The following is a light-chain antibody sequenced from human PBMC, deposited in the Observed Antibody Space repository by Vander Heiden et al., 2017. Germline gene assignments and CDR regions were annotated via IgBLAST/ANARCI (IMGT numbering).Light chain of an antibody. V-gene: IGLV2-14*01. CDR1: SSDVGGYNY. CDR2: DVS. Sequence: QSALTQPASVSGSHGQSITISCTGTSSDVGGYNYVSWYQQHPGKAPKLMIYDVSNRPSGVSNRFSGSKSGNTASLTISGLQAEDEADYYCSSYTSSSVVFGGGTKLTVL. J-gene: IGLJ2*01. CDR3: SSYTSSSVV.